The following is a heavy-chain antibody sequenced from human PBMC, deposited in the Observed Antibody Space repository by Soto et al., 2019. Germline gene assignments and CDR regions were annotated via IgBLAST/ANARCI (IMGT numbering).Heavy chain of an antibody. D-gene: IGHD3-3*01. V-gene: IGHV1-69*13. CDR1: GYTFTSYA. Sequence: ASVKVSCKASGYTFTSYAISWVRQAPGQGLEWMGGIIPIFGTANYAQKFQGRVTITADESTSTAYMELSSLRSEDTAVYYCARGTIFGVVKVGDYYYGMDVWGQGTTVTVSS. J-gene: IGHJ6*02. CDR2: IIPIFGTA. CDR3: ARGTIFGVVKVGDYYYGMDV.